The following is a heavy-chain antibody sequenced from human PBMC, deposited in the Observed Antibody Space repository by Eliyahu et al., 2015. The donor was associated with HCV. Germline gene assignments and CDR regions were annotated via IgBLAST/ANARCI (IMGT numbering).Heavy chain of an antibody. D-gene: IGHD3-22*01. Sequence: QVQLVESGGGVVQPGRSLRLSCAASGFIFSAHDXHWVRQAPGKGLEWLGLISSDGTATHYADSVQGFFSFSRDNSENTLYLQMNSLRPDDTALYYCARDYDNKFYSLEYWGQGTLVTVSS. CDR2: ISSDGTAT. CDR3: ARDYDNKFYSLEY. V-gene: IGHV3-30*03. CDR1: GFIFSAHD. J-gene: IGHJ4*02.